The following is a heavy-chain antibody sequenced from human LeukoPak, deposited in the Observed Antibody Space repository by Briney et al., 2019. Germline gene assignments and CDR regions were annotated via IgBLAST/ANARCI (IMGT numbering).Heavy chain of an antibody. D-gene: IGHD3-3*01. Sequence: SVTVSCKASGGTFSSYAISWVRQAPGQGLEWMGGIIPIFGTANYAQKFQGRGTITADESTSTAYMELSSLRSEDTAVYYCARSITIFGVVISRYYGMDVWGQGTTVTVSS. CDR1: GGTFSSYA. CDR3: ARSITIFGVVISRYYGMDV. J-gene: IGHJ6*02. V-gene: IGHV1-69*13. CDR2: IIPIFGTA.